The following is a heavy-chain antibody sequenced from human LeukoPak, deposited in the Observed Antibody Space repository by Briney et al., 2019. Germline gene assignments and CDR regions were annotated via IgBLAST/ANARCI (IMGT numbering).Heavy chain of an antibody. V-gene: IGHV4-34*01. CDR1: GGSISSYY. D-gene: IGHD6-6*01. CDR3: ARDPSQDYYYYGMDV. J-gene: IGHJ6*02. Sequence: SETLSLTCTVSGGSISSYYWSWIRQPPGKGLEWIGEINHSGSTNYNPSLKSRVTISVDTSKNQFSLKLSSVTAADTAVYYCARDPSQDYYYYGMDVWGQGTTVTVSS. CDR2: INHSGST.